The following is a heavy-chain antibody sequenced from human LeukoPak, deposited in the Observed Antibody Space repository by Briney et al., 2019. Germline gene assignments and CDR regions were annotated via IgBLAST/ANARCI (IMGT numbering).Heavy chain of an antibody. CDR3: ARDPIAAAEPIDF. Sequence: SETLSLTCTVSGASIYSGDDYWSWLRQPPGKGLEWIGYVYYSGSTHCNPSLKSRVTMSVDTSKNQFSLQLSYVTAADTAVYYCARDPIAAAEPIDFWGQGTLVTVSS. CDR1: GASIYSGDDY. V-gene: IGHV4-30-4*01. D-gene: IGHD6-13*01. CDR2: VYYSGST. J-gene: IGHJ4*02.